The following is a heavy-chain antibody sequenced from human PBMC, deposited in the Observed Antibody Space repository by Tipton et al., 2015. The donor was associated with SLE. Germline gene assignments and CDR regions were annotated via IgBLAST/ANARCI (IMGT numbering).Heavy chain of an antibody. J-gene: IGHJ5*02. CDR3: ASASSGYYFEP. V-gene: IGHV4-34*01. Sequence: TLSLTCTVYGGSFSNYYWSWIRQPPGKGLEWIGEINHSGNTNYNPSLKSRVTISVDTSKNQFSLKLSPVTAADTAVYYCASASSGYYFEPWGQGTLVTVSS. CDR2: INHSGNT. D-gene: IGHD3-22*01. CDR1: GGSFSNYY.